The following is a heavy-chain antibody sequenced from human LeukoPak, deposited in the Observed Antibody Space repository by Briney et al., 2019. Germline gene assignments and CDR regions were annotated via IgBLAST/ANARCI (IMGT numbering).Heavy chain of an antibody. CDR3: AGGNRGLRIAASGY. V-gene: IGHV4-34*01. J-gene: IGHJ4*02. D-gene: IGHD6-6*01. CDR2: INHSGST. CDR1: GGSFSGYY. Sequence: SETLSLTCAVYGGSFSGYYWSWIRQPPGKGLEWIGEINHSGSTNYNPSLKSRVTISVDTSKNQFSLKLSSVTAADTAVYYCAGGNRGLRIAASGYWGQGTLVTVSS.